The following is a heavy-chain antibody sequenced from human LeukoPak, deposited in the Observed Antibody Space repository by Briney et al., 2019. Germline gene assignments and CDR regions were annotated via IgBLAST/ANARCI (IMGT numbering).Heavy chain of an antibody. V-gene: IGHV5-51*01. J-gene: IGHJ4*02. CDR3: ARRKILTGYSDY. CDR2: IYPGGSDT. D-gene: IGHD3-9*01. CDR1: GYSFTSYW. Sequence: GESLKISCKGSGYSFTSYWIGWVRQMPGKGLEWMGSIYPGGSDTRYSPSFQGQVSISADKSIRTAYLQWSRLKASATAMYYCARRKILTGYSDYWGQGTLVTVSS.